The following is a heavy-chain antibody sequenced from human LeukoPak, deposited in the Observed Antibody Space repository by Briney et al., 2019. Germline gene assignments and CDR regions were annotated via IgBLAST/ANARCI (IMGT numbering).Heavy chain of an antibody. D-gene: IGHD3-3*01. Sequence: PSETLSLTCTVSGGSISSSSYYWGWIRQPPGKGLEWIGSIYYSGSTYYNPSLKSRVTISVDTSKNQFSLKLSSVTAADTAVYYCARAPTSGLRFLEWLVSTHDAFDIWGQGTMVTVSS. CDR1: GGSISSSSYY. CDR2: IYYSGST. CDR3: ARAPTSGLRFLEWLVSTHDAFDI. J-gene: IGHJ3*02. V-gene: IGHV4-39*07.